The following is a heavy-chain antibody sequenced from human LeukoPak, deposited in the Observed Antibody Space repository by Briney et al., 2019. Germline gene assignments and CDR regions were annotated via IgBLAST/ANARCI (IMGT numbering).Heavy chain of an antibody. V-gene: IGHV3-23*05. CDR1: GFVFNNYG. D-gene: IGHD1-26*01. Sequence: QPGGSLRLSCAASGFVFNNYGMSWVRQAPGRGLEWVSGLTSSGSTTWYADSVKGRFTISRDNSKNTLYLQMNSLRAEDTARYYCVKARGAGSHKDWHFDWWGQGTLVTVSS. CDR3: VKARGAGSHKDWHFDW. J-gene: IGHJ4*02. CDR2: LTSSGSTT.